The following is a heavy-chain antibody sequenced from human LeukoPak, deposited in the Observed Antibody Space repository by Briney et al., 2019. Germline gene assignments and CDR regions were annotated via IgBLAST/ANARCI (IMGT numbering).Heavy chain of an antibody. CDR1: GFTFSSYS. CDR3: ARDTATAARNYYYYYYYMDV. D-gene: IGHD6-6*01. J-gene: IGHJ6*03. Sequence: GGSLRLPCAASGFTFSSYSMNWVRQAPGKGLEWVSYISSSSSTIYYADSVKGRFTISRDNAKNSLYLQMNSLRAEDTAVYYCARDTATAARNYYYYYYYMDVWGKGTTVTVSS. CDR2: ISSSSSTI. V-gene: IGHV3-48*04.